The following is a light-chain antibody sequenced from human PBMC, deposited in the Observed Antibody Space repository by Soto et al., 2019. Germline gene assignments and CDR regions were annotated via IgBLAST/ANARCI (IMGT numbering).Light chain of an antibody. CDR1: GSNIGTHA. Sequence: QSVLTQSPSESATPGQRVTISCSGSGSNIGTHAVNWYQQVPGTAPTLLIFRNHQRPSGVPDRFSGSKSGTSASLAISGPQSDDEADYYCAAWGDSLRAVVFGGGTKLTVL. CDR2: RNH. V-gene: IGLV1-44*01. J-gene: IGLJ2*01. CDR3: AAWGDSLRAVV.